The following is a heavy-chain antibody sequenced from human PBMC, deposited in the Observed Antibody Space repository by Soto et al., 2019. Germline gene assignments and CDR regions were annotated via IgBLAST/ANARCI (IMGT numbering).Heavy chain of an antibody. CDR1: GYSISSAHY. D-gene: IGHD6-25*01. CDR3: ARVLYGVRPHSSAYYFDY. Sequence: KTSETLSLTCTVSGYSISSAHYWGWIRQPPGEGLEWVGTVSHSGSTYYSPSLKSRVTLSVDPSKSQFSLRLSSVTAADTAVYYCARVLYGVRPHSSAYYFDYWGQGTLVTVSS. CDR2: VSHSGST. V-gene: IGHV4-38-2*02. J-gene: IGHJ4*02.